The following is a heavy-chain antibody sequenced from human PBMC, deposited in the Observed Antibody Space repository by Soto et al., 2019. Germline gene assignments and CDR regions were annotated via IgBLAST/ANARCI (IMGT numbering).Heavy chain of an antibody. CDR2: IIPIFGTA. V-gene: IGHV1-69*12. J-gene: IGHJ6*02. CDR1: GGTFSSYA. D-gene: IGHD2-2*01. CDR3: AGKYQLNYYYGMDG. Sequence: QVQLVQSGAEVKKPGSSVKVSCKASGGTFSSYAISWVRQAPGQGLEWMGGIIPIFGTADYAQKFQGRVTSTAEESTRTTYMELSSLRSEDTAVYYCAGKYQLNYYYGMDGWGQGPTVTVSS.